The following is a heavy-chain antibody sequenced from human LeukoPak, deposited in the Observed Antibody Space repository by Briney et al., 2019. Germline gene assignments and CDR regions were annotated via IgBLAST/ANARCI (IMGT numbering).Heavy chain of an antibody. CDR1: GDPISSYY. D-gene: IGHD5-24*01. CDR2: ISTSGST. CDR3: ARGIWEMATIPYWYFDI. V-gene: IGHV4-4*07. J-gene: IGHJ2*01. Sequence: PSETLSLTCTVSGDPISSYYWSWIRQPAGKGLEWIGRISTSGSTNYNPSLNSRVTMSVDTSKNQFSLKLTSVTAADTALYYCARGIWEMATIPYWYFDIWGRGTLVTVSS.